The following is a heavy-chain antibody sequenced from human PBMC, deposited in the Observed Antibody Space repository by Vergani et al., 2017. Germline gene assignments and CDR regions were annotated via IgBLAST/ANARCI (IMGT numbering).Heavy chain of an antibody. CDR3: AKHFRGWGIDY. V-gene: IGHV3-30*02. CDR2: LQFDGSNQ. Sequence: QVQLVESGGGVVQRGGSLRLSCATSGFTSSNYDMQWIRQGPGKGLEFVAFLQFDGSNQYYADSVKGRFTLSRDFSKNTLYLQMNSLRTDDTATYYCAKHFRGWGIDYWGQGTQVIVSS. J-gene: IGHJ4*02. D-gene: IGHD3-16*01. CDR1: GFTSSNYD.